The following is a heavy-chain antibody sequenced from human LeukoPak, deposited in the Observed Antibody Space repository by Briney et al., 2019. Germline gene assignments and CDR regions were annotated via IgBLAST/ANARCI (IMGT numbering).Heavy chain of an antibody. CDR2: INPNSGGT. CDR1: GYTFTGYY. CDR3: ARDWTVVVPAAY. D-gene: IGHD2-2*01. J-gene: IGHJ4*02. Sequence: ASVKVSCKASGYTFTGYYMHWVRQAPGQGLEWMGWINPNSGGTNYAQKFQGRVTMTRDTSISTAYMELSRLRSDDTAVYYCARDWTVVVPAAYWGQGTLATVSS. V-gene: IGHV1-2*02.